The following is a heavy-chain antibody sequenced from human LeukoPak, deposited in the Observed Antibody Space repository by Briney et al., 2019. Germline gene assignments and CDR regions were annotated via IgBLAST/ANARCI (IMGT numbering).Heavy chain of an antibody. V-gene: IGHV3-11*01. Sequence: GGSLRLSCAASGFTFSNYWMTWVRQAPGKGLEWVSSISRSGSTKYYADSVKGRFTISRDSAKNSLFLQMNSLRAEDTAVDYCARVLRYCSGGNCYSGGLGYMDVWGKGTTVTISS. J-gene: IGHJ6*03. D-gene: IGHD2-15*01. CDR3: ARVLRYCSGGNCYSGGLGYMDV. CDR2: ISRSGSTK. CDR1: GFTFSNYW.